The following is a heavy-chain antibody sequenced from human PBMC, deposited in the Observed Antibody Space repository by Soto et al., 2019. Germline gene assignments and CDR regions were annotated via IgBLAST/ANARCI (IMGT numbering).Heavy chain of an antibody. Sequence: SETLSHTCTFSDLYISRYYLILLRQHPGKGLEWIGYIYYSGSTNYNPSLKSRVTISVDTSKNQFSLKLSSVTAADTAVYYCASSYSYGYLGCDYWGQGTLVTVSS. J-gene: IGHJ4*02. CDR1: DLYISRYY. V-gene: IGHV4-59*08. D-gene: IGHD5-18*01. CDR2: IYYSGST. CDR3: ASSYSYGYLGCDY.